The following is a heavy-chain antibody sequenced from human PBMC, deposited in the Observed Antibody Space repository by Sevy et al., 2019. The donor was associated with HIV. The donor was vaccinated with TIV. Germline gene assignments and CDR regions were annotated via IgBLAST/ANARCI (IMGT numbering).Heavy chain of an antibody. CDR1: RFTFSDYY. J-gene: IGHJ6*04. D-gene: IGHD2-15*01. Sequence: SLRLSCAAARFTFSDYYMTWLRQAPGKGLEWVSFISRRGDTTYYAESVKGRFTISRDNAKNSLFLEMNTLRTEDTAVYYCAAGTIGGSGYASYLGVWGKGTTVTVSS. V-gene: IGHV3-11*04. CDR2: ISRRGDTT. CDR3: AAGTIGGSGYASYLGV.